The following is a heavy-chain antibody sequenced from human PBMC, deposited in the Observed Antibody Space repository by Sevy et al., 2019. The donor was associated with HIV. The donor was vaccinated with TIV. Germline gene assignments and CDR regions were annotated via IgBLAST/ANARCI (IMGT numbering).Heavy chain of an antibody. Sequence: GGSLRLSCAASGFTFSNAWMSWVRQAPGKGLEWVGRIKRKTDGGTTDYVAPVKGRLTISRDDSKNTLFLQMNSLKTEDTAVYYCSTDPIIVLLVTDGMDVWGQGTTVTVSS. CDR3: STDPIIVLLVTDGMDV. V-gene: IGHV3-15*01. J-gene: IGHJ6*02. CDR1: GFTFSNAW. D-gene: IGHD2-8*02. CDR2: IKRKTDGGTT.